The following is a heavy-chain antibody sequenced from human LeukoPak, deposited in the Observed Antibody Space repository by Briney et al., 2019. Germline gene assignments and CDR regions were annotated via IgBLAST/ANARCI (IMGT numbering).Heavy chain of an antibody. D-gene: IGHD6-6*01. CDR1: GGTFSSYA. V-gene: IGHV1-69*06. Sequence: ASVKVSCKASGGTFSSYAISWVRQAPGQGLEWMGGIIPIFGTANYAQKFQGRVTITADKSTSTAYMELSSLRSEDTAVYYCAREWGPSRAARQWFDPWGQGTLVTVSS. CDR3: AREWGPSRAARQWFDP. CDR2: IIPIFGTA. J-gene: IGHJ5*02.